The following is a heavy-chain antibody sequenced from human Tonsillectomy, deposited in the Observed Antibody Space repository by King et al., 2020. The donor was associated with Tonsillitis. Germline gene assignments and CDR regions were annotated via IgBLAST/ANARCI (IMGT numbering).Heavy chain of an antibody. CDR1: GFTFDDYA. Sequence: VQLVESGGGLVQPGRSLRLSCAASGFTFDDYAMHWVRQAPGKGLEWVSGISWNSCNIGYADSVKGRFTISRDNAKNSLYLQMNSLRAEDTALYYCAKETIAAAGDFDYWGQGTLVTVSS. J-gene: IGHJ4*02. D-gene: IGHD6-13*01. CDR2: ISWNSCNI. V-gene: IGHV3-9*01. CDR3: AKETIAAAGDFDY.